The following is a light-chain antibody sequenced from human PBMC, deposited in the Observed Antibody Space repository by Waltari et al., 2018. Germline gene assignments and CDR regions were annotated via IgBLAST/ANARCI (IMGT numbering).Light chain of an antibody. V-gene: IGLV2-14*03. Sequence: QSALTQPASVSGSPGQSITISCTGPSSDIGTYNYASWYQHHPGRAPKLIFYGVSNRPQGVFIRFSGSKSDNTASLTISGLQAEDEADYYCSSYTRVSASVVFGGGTKLTVL. CDR2: GVS. J-gene: IGLJ3*02. CDR3: SSYTRVSASVV. CDR1: SSDIGTYNY.